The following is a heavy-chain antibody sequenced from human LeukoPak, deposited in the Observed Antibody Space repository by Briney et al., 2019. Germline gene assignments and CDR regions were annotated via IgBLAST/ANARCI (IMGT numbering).Heavy chain of an antibody. J-gene: IGHJ4*02. D-gene: IGHD3-22*01. V-gene: IGHV3-7*01. CDR2: IKQDGSEK. Sequence: PGGSLRLSCAASGFTFSSFWMTWVRQAPGKGLEWVANIKQDGSEKSCVDSVKGRFTISRDNAKNSLYLQMNSLRAEDTAVYYCARALRGSHYYDSSGYYDYWGQGTLVTVSS. CDR1: GFTFSSFW. CDR3: ARALRGSHYYDSSGYYDY.